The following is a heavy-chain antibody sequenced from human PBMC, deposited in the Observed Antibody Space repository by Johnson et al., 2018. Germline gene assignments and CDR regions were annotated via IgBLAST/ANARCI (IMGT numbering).Heavy chain of an antibody. CDR3: ARGPSWRYDYYGMDV. J-gene: IGHJ6*02. CDR2: MNPNSGNT. Sequence: QVRLVESGAEVRTPGASVKVSCKASGYTFTSYNINWVRQATGQGLEWMGWMNPNSGNTGYAQKFQGRGTMTMNTSITTAYMELSSLKSDDTAVYYCARGPSWRYDYYGMDVWGQGTTVTVSS. CDR1: GYTFTSYN. V-gene: IGHV1-8*01.